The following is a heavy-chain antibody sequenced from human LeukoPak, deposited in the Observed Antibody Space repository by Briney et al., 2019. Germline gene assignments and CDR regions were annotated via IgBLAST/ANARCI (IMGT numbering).Heavy chain of an antibody. CDR1: GFTFSTYC. CDR2: IKQDGSAK. J-gene: IGHJ4*02. Sequence: GGSLRLSCAASGFTFSTYCMTWVRQAPGKGREWVANIKQDGSAKYYVDSVKGRFTVSRDNTKNSLYLQMNSLRVEDTAIYYCARWRSGELLASPSRALDYWGQGTLVTVSS. V-gene: IGHV3-7*01. CDR3: ARWRSGELLASPSRALDY. D-gene: IGHD3-10*01.